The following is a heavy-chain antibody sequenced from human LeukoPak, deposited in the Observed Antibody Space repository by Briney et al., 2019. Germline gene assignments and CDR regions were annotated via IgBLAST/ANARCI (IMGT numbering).Heavy chain of an antibody. CDR3: AHSLRRFRYTSSWYRDNYYSMDV. V-gene: IGHV2-5*02. Sequence: GSSPTLVNPTQTLTLTCTFSGFSLSTSGVGVGWTRQPPGKALEWLALIYWDDDKRYSPSLKSRLTITKDTSKNQVVLTLTNLDPVDTATYYCAHSLRRFRYTSSWYRDNYYSMDVWGKGTTVTVSS. CDR2: IYWDDDK. J-gene: IGHJ6*03. D-gene: IGHD6-13*01. CDR1: GFSLSTSGVG.